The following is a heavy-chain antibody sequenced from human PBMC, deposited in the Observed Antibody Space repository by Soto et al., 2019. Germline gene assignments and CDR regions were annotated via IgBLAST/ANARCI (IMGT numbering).Heavy chain of an antibody. J-gene: IGHJ6*02. CDR2: IIPVVGIP. D-gene: IGHD3-3*01. V-gene: IGHV1-69*02. CDR3: ARVEYDGMDV. Sequence: QVQLVQSGAEVKKPGSAVNVSCKTSGGSFSTHIIHWVRQAPGQGLEWMGRIIPVVGIPKNAQKFQGRLTITADKPTSTVFMELSSMKSEDTAIYYCARVEYDGMDVWGQGTAVTVSS. CDR1: GGSFSTHI.